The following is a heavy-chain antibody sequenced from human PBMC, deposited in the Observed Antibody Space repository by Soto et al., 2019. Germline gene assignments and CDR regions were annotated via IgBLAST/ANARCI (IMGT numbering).Heavy chain of an antibody. J-gene: IGHJ5*02. CDR1: GFSFCSYW. CDR3: ARVLTGSYNWFDP. CDR2: INSDGSTT. Sequence: EEQLVESGGGLVQPGGSLRLSCAASGFSFCSYWMHWVRQVPGKGLVWVSRINSDGSTTTYADSVKGRFTISRDNAKNTLYLQMNSLRVEDTAVYYCARVLTGSYNWFDPWGQGTLVTVSS. D-gene: IGHD1-26*01. V-gene: IGHV3-74*01.